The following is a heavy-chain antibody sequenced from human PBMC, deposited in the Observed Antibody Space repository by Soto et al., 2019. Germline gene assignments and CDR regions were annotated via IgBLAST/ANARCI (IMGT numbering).Heavy chain of an antibody. CDR1: GGSFSGYY. Sequence: PSETLSLACAVYGGSFSGYYWSWIRQPPGKGLEWIGEISHSGSTNYNPSLKNRVTISVDTSKNQFSLKLSSVTAADTAVYYCARGGLSKYYDFWGQGTTVTVSS. CDR3: ARGGLSKYYDF. V-gene: IGHV4-34*01. D-gene: IGHD3-3*01. CDR2: ISHSGST. J-gene: IGHJ6*02.